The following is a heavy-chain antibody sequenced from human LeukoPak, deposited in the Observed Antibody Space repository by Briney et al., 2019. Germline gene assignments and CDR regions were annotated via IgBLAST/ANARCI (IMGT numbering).Heavy chain of an antibody. CDR1: GYSFTSYW. CDR2: IYPGDSDT. V-gene: IGHV5-51*01. J-gene: IGHJ4*02. Sequence: KSLKISCKGSGYSFTSYWIAWVRQMPGKGLECMGIIYPGDSDTTYSRSFQGQVTISADKSFSTAYLQWSSLKASDSAMYYCARFSGGFDYWGQGTLVTVSS. CDR3: ARFSGGFDY. D-gene: IGHD2-15*01.